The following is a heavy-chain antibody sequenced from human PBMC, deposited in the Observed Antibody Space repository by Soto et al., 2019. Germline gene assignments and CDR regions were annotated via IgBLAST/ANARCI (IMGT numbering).Heavy chain of an antibody. V-gene: IGHV3-23*01. CDR1: GFTFSSYA. D-gene: IGHD3-10*01. CDR2: ISGSGGST. Sequence: EVQLLESGGGLVQPGGSLRLSCAASGFTFSSYAMSWVRQAPGKGLEWVSAISGSGGSTYYADSVKGRFTISRDNSKNTLYRQMNSLRAEDTAVDYCAKASGWFGEFDYWGQGTLVTVSS. CDR3: AKASGWFGEFDY. J-gene: IGHJ4*02.